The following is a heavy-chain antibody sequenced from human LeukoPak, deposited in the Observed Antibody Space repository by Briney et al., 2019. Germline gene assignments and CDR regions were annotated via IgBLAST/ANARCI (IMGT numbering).Heavy chain of an antibody. CDR1: GFTFSSYG. CDR3: ASHLQLARSWYFDL. CDR2: IRYDGSNK. Sequence: QPGGSLRLSCAASGFTFSSYGMHWVRQAPGKGLEWVAFIRYDGSNKYYADSVKGRFTISRDNSKNTLYLQMNSLRAEDTAVFYCASHLQLARSWYFDLWGRGTLVTVSS. V-gene: IGHV3-30*02. J-gene: IGHJ2*01. D-gene: IGHD1-1*01.